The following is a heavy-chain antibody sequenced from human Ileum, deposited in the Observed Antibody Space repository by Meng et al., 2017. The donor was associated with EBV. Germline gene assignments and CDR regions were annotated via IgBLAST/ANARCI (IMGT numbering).Heavy chain of an antibody. CDR2: IYYSGRT. J-gene: IGHJ5*02. V-gene: IGHV4-39*01. CDR1: GGPINSSSYY. D-gene: IGHD6-13*01. Sequence: QLQRQESGPGLVKPSETLPFTCTVSGGPINSSSYYWGLIRQPPGKGLEWIGSIYYSGRTYYNPSLKSRVTISVDTSKNQFSLKLSSVTAADTAVYYCARPIAAAGWFDPWGQGTLVTVSS. CDR3: ARPIAAAGWFDP.